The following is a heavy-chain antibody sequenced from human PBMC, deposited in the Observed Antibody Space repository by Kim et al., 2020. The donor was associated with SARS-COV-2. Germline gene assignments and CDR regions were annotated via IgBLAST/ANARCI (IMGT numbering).Heavy chain of an antibody. D-gene: IGHD3-22*01. Sequence: GGSLRLSCAASGFTFSSYWMSWVRLAPGKGLEWVANIKQDGSEKYYVDSVNGRFTTSRDNAKNSLYLQMNSLGAEDTAVYYCASSNSYYYDSSGYYSDHWFDPWGQGNLVTVSS. CDR1: GFTFSSYW. J-gene: IGHJ5*02. CDR2: IKQDGSEK. V-gene: IGHV3-7*03. CDR3: ASSNSYYYDSSGYYSDHWFDP.